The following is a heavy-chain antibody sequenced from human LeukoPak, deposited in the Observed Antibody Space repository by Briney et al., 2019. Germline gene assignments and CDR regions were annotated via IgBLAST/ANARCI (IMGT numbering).Heavy chain of an antibody. D-gene: IGHD5-18*01. CDR1: GYTFTNYD. J-gene: IGHJ4*02. CDR2: MNPNNDDT. CDR3: ARGGHSTGYDY. Sequence: ASVKVSCKASGYTFTNYDINWVRQATGQGLQWLGWMNPNNDDTDYAPKFQDRVTLTWNTSINTAYMELSSLRSEDTAVYYCARGGHSTGYDYWGQGTLVTVSS. V-gene: IGHV1-8*01.